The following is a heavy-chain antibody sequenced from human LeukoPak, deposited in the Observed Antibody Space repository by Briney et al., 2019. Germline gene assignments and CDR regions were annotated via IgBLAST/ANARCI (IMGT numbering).Heavy chain of an antibody. CDR3: ARALTDDYSNFSYGMDV. CDR2: MSHSGST. D-gene: IGHD4-11*01. J-gene: IGHJ6*02. CDR1: SGSFSDYY. V-gene: IGHV4-34*01. Sequence: SETLSLTCVVYSGSFSDYYWMRQPPGKGLEWIGEMSHSGSTNYNPSLKSRVTISVDTSKTQFSLKLNSVTAADTAVYYCARALTDDYSNFSYGMDVWGQGTTVTVSS.